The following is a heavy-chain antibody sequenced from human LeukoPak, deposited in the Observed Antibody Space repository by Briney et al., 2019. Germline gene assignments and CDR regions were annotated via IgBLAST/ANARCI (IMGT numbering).Heavy chain of an antibody. CDR1: GGSISSYY. J-gene: IGHJ4*02. V-gene: IGHV4-59*12. CDR3: ARIETSGYNGYSFDY. Sequence: SETLSLTCTVSGGSISSYYWSWIRQPPEKGLEFIGYIYYSGNTNYNPSLKSRVSISVDTSKNQFSLKLSSVTAAETAVYYCARIETSGYNGYSFDYWGQGTLVTVSS. CDR2: IYYSGNT. D-gene: IGHD3-22*01.